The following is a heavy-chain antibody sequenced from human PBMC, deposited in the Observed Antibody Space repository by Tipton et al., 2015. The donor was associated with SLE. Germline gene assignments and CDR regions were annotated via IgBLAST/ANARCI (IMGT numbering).Heavy chain of an antibody. J-gene: IGHJ3*02. V-gene: IGHV3-9*01. D-gene: IGHD3-10*01. Sequence: SLRLSCAASGFFFDDYTMHWVRQAPGKGLEWVSGVSWNNDSIGYADSVKGRFTISRDNAKNSPYLQMNSLRPEDTAMYYCAKDIYGSGPRNAFDIWGQGTMVTVSS. CDR1: GFFFDDYT. CDR2: VSWNNDSI. CDR3: AKDIYGSGPRNAFDI.